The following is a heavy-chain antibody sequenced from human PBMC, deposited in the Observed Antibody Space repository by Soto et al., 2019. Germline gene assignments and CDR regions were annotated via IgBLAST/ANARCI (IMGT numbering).Heavy chain of an antibody. D-gene: IGHD2-15*01. V-gene: IGHV1-18*01. J-gene: IGHJ5*02. CDR1: GYTFTSYG. CDR3: ARDHTFGGRNWFDP. CDR2: ISAYNGNT. Sequence: ASVKVSCKAPGYTFTSYGISWVRQAPGQGLEWMGWISAYNGNTNYAQKLQGRVTMTTDTSTSTAYMELRSLRSDDTAVYYCARDHTFGGRNWFDPWGQGTLVTVPS.